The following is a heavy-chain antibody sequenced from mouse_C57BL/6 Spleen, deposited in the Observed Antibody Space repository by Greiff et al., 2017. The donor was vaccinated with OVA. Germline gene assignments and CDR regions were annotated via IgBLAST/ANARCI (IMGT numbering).Heavy chain of an antibody. J-gene: IGHJ2*01. CDR2: IWGDGST. CDR3: AKKEDGYYYFDY. CDR1: GFPLTSYG. V-gene: IGHV2-3*01. D-gene: IGHD2-3*01. Sequence: VQLQQSGPGLVAPSQSLSITCTVSGFPLTSYGVSWVRQPPGKGLEWLGVIWGDGSTNYHSALLSRLSISKYNSKSQVFLKLNSLQTDDTATYSCAKKEDGYYYFDYWGQGTTLTVSS.